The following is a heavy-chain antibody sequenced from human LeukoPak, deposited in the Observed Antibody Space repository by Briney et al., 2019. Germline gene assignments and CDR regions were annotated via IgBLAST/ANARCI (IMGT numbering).Heavy chain of an antibody. CDR1: GFTFSSYA. CDR3: AKVFGSRYYDSSGYYY. D-gene: IGHD3-22*01. CDR2: ISGSGGST. V-gene: IGHV3-23*01. Sequence: GGSLRLSCAASGFTFSSYAMSWVRQAPGKGLEWGSAISGSGGSTYYADSVKGRFTISRDNSKNTLYLQMNSLRAEDTAVYYCAKVFGSRYYDSSGYYYWGQGTLVTVSS. J-gene: IGHJ4*02.